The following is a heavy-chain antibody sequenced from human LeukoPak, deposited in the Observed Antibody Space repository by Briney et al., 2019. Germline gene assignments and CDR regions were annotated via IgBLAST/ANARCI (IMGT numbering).Heavy chain of an antibody. CDR1: EYTFTSYY. CDR3: AREWTTGYSSGWYQGDAFDI. CDR2: INPSGGST. D-gene: IGHD6-19*01. Sequence: ASVKVSCKASEYTFTSYYMHWVRQAPGQGLEWMGIINPSGGSTSYAQKFQGRVTMTRDTSTSTVYMELSSLRSEDTAVYYCAREWTTGYSSGWYQGDAFDIWGQGTMVTVSS. J-gene: IGHJ3*02. V-gene: IGHV1-46*01.